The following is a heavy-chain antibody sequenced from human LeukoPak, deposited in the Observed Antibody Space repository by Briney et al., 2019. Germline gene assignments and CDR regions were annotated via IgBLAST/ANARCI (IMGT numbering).Heavy chain of an antibody. D-gene: IGHD6-19*01. V-gene: IGHV1-2*02. CDR2: INPNSGGT. Sequence: GASVKVSFKSSGYRFTVCYMHWVRQAPGQGLEWMGWINPNSGGTNYAQKFQGRVTMTRDTSISTAYMELSRLRSDDTAVYYCARVRTHSIAVAGTDAFDIWGQGTMVTVSS. CDR1: GYRFTVCY. J-gene: IGHJ3*02. CDR3: ARVRTHSIAVAGTDAFDI.